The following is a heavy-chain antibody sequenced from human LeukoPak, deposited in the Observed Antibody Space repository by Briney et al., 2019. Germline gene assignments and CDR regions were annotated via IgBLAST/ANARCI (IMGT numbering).Heavy chain of an antibody. J-gene: IGHJ4*02. CDR2: INPDGSQK. Sequence: GGSLRLSCEASGFTFSGNWMSWVRQAPGKGLEWVANINPDGSQKFYVVSVKGRFTISRDNTKSLLYLQMNSLGAEDTAMYYCTKLLGTGTTYDFWGQGTRVTVTS. CDR3: TKLLGTGTTYDF. D-gene: IGHD1-1*01. V-gene: IGHV3-7*01. CDR1: GFTFSGNW.